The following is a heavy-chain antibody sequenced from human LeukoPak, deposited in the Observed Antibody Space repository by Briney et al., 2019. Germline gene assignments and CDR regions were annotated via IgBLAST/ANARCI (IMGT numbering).Heavy chain of an antibody. D-gene: IGHD6-13*01. CDR3: AKRPGYSSSWFYFDY. Sequence: PGGSLRLSCVASGFTFSIYAMSWVRQAPGKGLGWGSGISGSGGSTHYADSVQGRFTVSRDNSKNTLYLQMLNLRAEDTAVYYCAKRPGYSSSWFYFDYWGQGTLVTVSS. J-gene: IGHJ4*02. CDR2: ISGSGGST. V-gene: IGHV3-23*01. CDR1: GFTFSIYA.